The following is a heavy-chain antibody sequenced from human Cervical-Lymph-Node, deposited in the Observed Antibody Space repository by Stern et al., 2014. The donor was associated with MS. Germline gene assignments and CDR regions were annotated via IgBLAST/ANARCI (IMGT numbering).Heavy chain of an antibody. D-gene: IGHD2/OR15-2a*01. CDR3: ARHVRLIYYFDY. CDR1: GGSISSSSYY. V-gene: IGHV4-39*01. CDR2: LYYSGDT. J-gene: IGHJ4*02. Sequence: QLQLQESGPGLVKPSETLSLTCTVSGGSISSSSYYWGWIRQPPGKGLEWIGSLYYSGDTYYNPSLKSRVTISVDTSKKQFSLQLSSVTAADTAVYYCARHVRLIYYFDYWGQGTLVTVSS.